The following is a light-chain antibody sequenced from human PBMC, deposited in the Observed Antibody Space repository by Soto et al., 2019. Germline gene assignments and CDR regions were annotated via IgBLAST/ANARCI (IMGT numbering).Light chain of an antibody. Sequence: DIVLTQSPGTLSLSHGERATLSCRSSQSVSSSYLAWYHQRPGQAPRVLIHSASSRATGIPDRFTGSGSGTDFTLTITRLEPEDFGVYYCQQYSSLPRTFGQGTKVDI. CDR1: QSVSSSY. CDR3: QQYSSLPRT. CDR2: SAS. J-gene: IGKJ1*01. V-gene: IGKV3-20*01.